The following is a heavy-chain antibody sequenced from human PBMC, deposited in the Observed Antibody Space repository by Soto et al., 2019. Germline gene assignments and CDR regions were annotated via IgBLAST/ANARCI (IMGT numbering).Heavy chain of an antibody. J-gene: IGHJ5*02. CDR2: VHSSGIT. CDR1: GGSFSGYY. Sequence: PSETLSLTCAVYGGSFSGYYWSWIRQPPGKGLEWIGYVHSSGITNYNPSLKRRVTISVDTSRNQFSLRLSSVTAADTAVYYCARGLTMGQLPSHFDHWGQGTLVTVSS. D-gene: IGHD3-16*01. CDR3: ARGLTMGQLPSHFDH. V-gene: IGHV4-59*01.